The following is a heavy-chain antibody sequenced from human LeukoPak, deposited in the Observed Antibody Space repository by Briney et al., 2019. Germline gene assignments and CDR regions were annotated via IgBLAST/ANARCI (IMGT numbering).Heavy chain of an antibody. D-gene: IGHD3-10*01. CDR3: ARDLEMEFYYFGSGIDY. CDR2: ISGSSSTI. J-gene: IGHJ4*02. Sequence: PGGSLRLSCVASGFTFSAYSMNWVRQAPGKGLEWVSYISGSSSTIYYADSVKGRFTISRDNAKNSLYLHMNSLRAEDTAVYYCARDLEMEFYYFGSGIDYWGQGTLVTVSS. CDR1: GFTFSAYS. V-gene: IGHV3-48*04.